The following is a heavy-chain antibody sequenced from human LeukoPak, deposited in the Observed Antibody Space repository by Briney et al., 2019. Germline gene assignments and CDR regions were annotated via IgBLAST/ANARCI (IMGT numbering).Heavy chain of an antibody. D-gene: IGHD6-19*01. CDR2: IYTSGST. Sequence: PSETLSLTCTVSGGSISSYYWSWIRQPAGKGLEWIGRIYTSGSTNYNPSLKSRVTMSVDTSKNQFSLKLSSVTAADTAVYYCARDATGGQWLHPIELWGQGTMVTVSS. V-gene: IGHV4-4*07. J-gene: IGHJ3*01. CDR3: ARDATGGQWLHPIEL. CDR1: GGSISSYY.